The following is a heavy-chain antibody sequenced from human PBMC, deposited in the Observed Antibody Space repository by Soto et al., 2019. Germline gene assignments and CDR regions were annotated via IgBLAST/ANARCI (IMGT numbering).Heavy chain of an antibody. V-gene: IGHV1-2*02. D-gene: IGHD2-15*01. CDR1: GYTFTGYY. J-gene: IGHJ3*02. CDR3: FEYYSGGSCYPGAFDI. Sequence: ASVKVSCKASGYTFTGYYMHWVRQAPGQGLEWMGWINPNSGGTNYAQKFQGRVTMTRDTSISTAYMELSRLRSDDTAVYYCFEYYSGGSCYPGAFDIWGQGTMVTVSS. CDR2: INPNSGGT.